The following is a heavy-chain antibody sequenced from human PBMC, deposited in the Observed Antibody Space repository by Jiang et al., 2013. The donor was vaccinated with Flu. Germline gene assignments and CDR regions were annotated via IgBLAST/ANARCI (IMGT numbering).Heavy chain of an antibody. J-gene: IGHJ4*02. V-gene: IGHV4-59*01. CDR1: GGSISSYY. CDR3: ARDLGQQLVPYFYFDY. CDR2: IYYSGST. Sequence: VKPSETLSLTCTVSGGSISSYYWSWIRQPREGTGVDWYIYYSGSTNYNPSLKSRVTISVDTSKNQFSLKLSSVTAADTAVYYCARDLGQQLVPYFYFDYWGQGTLVTVSS. D-gene: IGHD6-6*01.